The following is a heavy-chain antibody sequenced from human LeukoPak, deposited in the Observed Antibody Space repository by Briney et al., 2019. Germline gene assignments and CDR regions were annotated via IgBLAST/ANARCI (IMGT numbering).Heavy chain of an antibody. Sequence: ASVKVSCKVSGYTLTELSMHWVRQAPGKGLEWMGGFDPEDGEAIYAQKFQGRVTMTEDTSTDTAYMELSSLRSEDTAVYYCATDRRGYSYGSFRYWGQGTLVTASS. CDR3: ATDRRGYSYGSFRY. V-gene: IGHV1-24*01. D-gene: IGHD5-18*01. CDR1: GYTLTELS. CDR2: FDPEDGEA. J-gene: IGHJ4*02.